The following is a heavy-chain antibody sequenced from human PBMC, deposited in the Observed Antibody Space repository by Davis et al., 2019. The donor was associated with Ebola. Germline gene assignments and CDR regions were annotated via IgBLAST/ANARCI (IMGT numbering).Heavy chain of an antibody. CDR3: ATLITISGVLIGNWFGP. Sequence: PSETLSLTCAVYGGSFSTYYWSWIRQSPGKGLEWIGQIHHGGRTSYNPSLKSRVTISVDTSKNQFSLKLSSVTAADTAVYYCATLITISGVLIGNWFGPWGQGTLVTVSS. V-gene: IGHV4-34*01. D-gene: IGHD3-3*01. CDR2: IHHGGRT. J-gene: IGHJ5*02. CDR1: GGSFSTYY.